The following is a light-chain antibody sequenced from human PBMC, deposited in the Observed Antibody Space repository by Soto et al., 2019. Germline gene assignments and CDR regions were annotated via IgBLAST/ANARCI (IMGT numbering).Light chain of an antibody. CDR2: DAS. CDR3: QQYNSYSP. CDR1: QSIRSW. Sequence: DIQMTQSPSTLSASVGDRVTITCRASQSIRSWLAWYQQKPGKAPQLLIYDASNLESGVPSRFSGSGSGTEFTLTISSLQPDDFATYYCQQYNSYSPFGQGTKVDIK. V-gene: IGKV1-5*01. J-gene: IGKJ1*01.